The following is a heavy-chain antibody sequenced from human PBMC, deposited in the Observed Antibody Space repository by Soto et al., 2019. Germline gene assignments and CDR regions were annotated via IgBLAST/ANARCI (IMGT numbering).Heavy chain of an antibody. CDR3: AREGVVYLEKIYYYYGMDV. D-gene: IGHD1-20*01. V-gene: IGHV1-2*04. J-gene: IGHJ6*04. CDR1: GYTFTGYY. Sequence: ASVKVSCKASGYTFTGYYMHWVRQAPGQGLEWMGWINPNSGGTNYAQKFQGWVTMTRDTSISTAYMELSRLRSDDTAVYYCAREGVVYLEKIYYYYGMDVWGKGTTVTVSS. CDR2: INPNSGGT.